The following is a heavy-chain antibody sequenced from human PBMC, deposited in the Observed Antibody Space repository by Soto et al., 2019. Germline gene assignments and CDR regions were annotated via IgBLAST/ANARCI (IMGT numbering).Heavy chain of an antibody. J-gene: IGHJ5*02. CDR2: ISAYNGNT. CDR3: ARVEYYYGSGSYYQNLFDP. CDR1: GYTFTSYG. Sequence: ASVKVSCKASGYTFTSYGISWVRQAPGQGLEWMGWISAYNGNTNYAQKLQGRVTMTTDTSTSTAYMELRSLRSDDTAVYYCARVEYYYGSGSYYQNLFDPWGQGTLVIVSS. D-gene: IGHD3-10*01. V-gene: IGHV1-18*01.